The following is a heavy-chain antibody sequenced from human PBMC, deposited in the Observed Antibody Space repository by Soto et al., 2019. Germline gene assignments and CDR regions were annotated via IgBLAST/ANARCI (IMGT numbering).Heavy chain of an antibody. J-gene: IGHJ5*02. Sequence: SETLSLTCTVSGGSISSSSYYWGWIRQPPGKGLEWIGSIYYSGSTYYNPSLKSRVTISVDTSKNQFSLTLTSVTAADTAVYYCAGGRRATHWFDPWGQGTLVTVSS. CDR3: AGGRRATHWFDP. D-gene: IGHD3-10*01. CDR1: GGSISSSSYY. CDR2: IYYSGST. V-gene: IGHV4-39*01.